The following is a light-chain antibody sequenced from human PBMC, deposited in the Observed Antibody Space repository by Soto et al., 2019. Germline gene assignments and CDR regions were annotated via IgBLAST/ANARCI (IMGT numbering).Light chain of an antibody. CDR2: WAS. CDR3: QQYFLIPHT. J-gene: IGKJ2*01. CDR1: QSVLHNSNNYNY. V-gene: IGKV4-1*01. Sequence: DIVMTQSPDSLAVSLGERASINCKSSQSVLHNSNNYNYLAWYQQKPGQPPKLLIYWASTRESGVPDRFSGSGSGTDFTLTISSLQAEDVAVYYCQQYFLIPHTFGQGNKLEIK.